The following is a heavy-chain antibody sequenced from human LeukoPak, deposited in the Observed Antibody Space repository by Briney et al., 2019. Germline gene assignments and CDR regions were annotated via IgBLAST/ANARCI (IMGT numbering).Heavy chain of an antibody. D-gene: IGHD4-17*01. J-gene: IGHJ6*02. CDR3: ARVYGDYARVLYYYYGMDV. Sequence: GGSLRLSCAASGFTFSSYAMHWVRQAPGKGLEWVAVISYDGSNKYYADSVKGRFTISRDNSKNTLYLQMNSLRAEDTAVYYCARVYGDYARVLYYYYGMDVWGQGTTVTVSS. CDR1: GFTFSSYA. CDR2: ISYDGSNK. V-gene: IGHV3-30-3*01.